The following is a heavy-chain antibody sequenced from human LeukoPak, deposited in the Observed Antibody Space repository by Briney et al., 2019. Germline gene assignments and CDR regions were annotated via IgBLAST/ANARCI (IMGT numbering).Heavy chain of an antibody. V-gene: IGHV1-69*05. CDR2: IIPIFGTA. D-gene: IGHD3-10*01. Sequence: SVKVSCKASGGTFSSYAISWVRQAPGQGLEWMGGIIPIFGTANYAQKFQGRVTITTDESTSTAYMELSSLRSEDTAVYYCATLESSESLFDYWGQGTLVTVSS. CDR1: GGTFSSYA. CDR3: ATLESSESLFDY. J-gene: IGHJ4*02.